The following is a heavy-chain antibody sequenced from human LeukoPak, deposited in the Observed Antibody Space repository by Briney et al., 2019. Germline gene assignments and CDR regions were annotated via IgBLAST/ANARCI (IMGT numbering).Heavy chain of an antibody. CDR3: ARSAGYCSSTSCYYYDY. CDR2: ISYDGSNK. Sequence: PGGSLRLSCAASGFTFSSYAMHWVRQAPGKGLEWVAVISYDGSNKYYADSVKGRFTISRDNSKNTLYLQMSSLRAEDTAVYYCARSAGYCSSTSCYYYDYWGQGTLVTVSS. J-gene: IGHJ4*02. V-gene: IGHV3-30*04. CDR1: GFTFSSYA. D-gene: IGHD2-2*01.